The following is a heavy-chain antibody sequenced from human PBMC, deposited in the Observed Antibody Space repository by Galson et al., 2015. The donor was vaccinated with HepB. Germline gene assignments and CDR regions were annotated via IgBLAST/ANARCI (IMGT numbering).Heavy chain of an antibody. V-gene: IGHV3-23*01. CDR3: AKDRSSYYYDSSGYFAY. CDR1: GFTFSSYA. Sequence: SLRLSCAASGFTFSSYAMSWVRQAPGKGLEWVSAISGSGGSTYYADSVKGRFTISRDNSKNTLYLQMNSLRAEDTAVYYCAKDRSSYYYDSSGYFAYWGQGTLVTVSS. J-gene: IGHJ4*02. D-gene: IGHD3-22*01. CDR2: ISGSGGST.